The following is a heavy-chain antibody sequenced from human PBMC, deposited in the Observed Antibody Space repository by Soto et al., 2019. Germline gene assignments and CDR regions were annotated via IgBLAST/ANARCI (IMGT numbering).Heavy chain of an antibody. CDR2: ISAYNGNT. V-gene: IGHV1-18*01. CDR3: ARDHDAAAGTAFDI. Sequence: ASVKVSCKASGSTFTSYGISWVRQAPGQGLEWMGWISAYNGNTNYAQKLQGRVTMTTDTSTSTAYMELRSLRSDDTAVYYCARDHDAAAGTAFDIWGQGTMVTVSS. J-gene: IGHJ3*02. D-gene: IGHD6-13*01. CDR1: GSTFTSYG.